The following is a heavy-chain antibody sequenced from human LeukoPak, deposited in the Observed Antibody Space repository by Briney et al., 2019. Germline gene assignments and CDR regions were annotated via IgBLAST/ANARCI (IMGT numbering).Heavy chain of an antibody. CDR2: IYTSGST. J-gene: IGHJ4*02. Sequence: PSETLSLTCTVSGGSISSYYWSWIRQPAGKGLEWIGRIYTSGSTNYNPSLKSRVTMSVDTSKNQFSLKLSSVTAADTAVYYCARERSVGPRRIFDYWGQGTLVTVSS. CDR1: GGSISSYY. CDR3: ARERSVGPRRIFDY. V-gene: IGHV4-4*07. D-gene: IGHD2/OR15-2a*01.